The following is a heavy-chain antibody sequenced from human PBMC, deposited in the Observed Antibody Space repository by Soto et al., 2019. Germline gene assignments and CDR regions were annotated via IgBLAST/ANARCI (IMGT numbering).Heavy chain of an antibody. Sequence: SVKVSCKASGGTFSSYAISWVRQAPGQGLEWMGGIIPIFGTANYAQKFQGRVTITADESTSTAYMELSSLRSEDTAVYYCARGYYDSSGYHAPPGYYYYGMDVWGQGTTVTVSS. J-gene: IGHJ6*02. V-gene: IGHV1-69*13. CDR2: IIPIFGTA. CDR3: ARGYYDSSGYHAPPGYYYYGMDV. CDR1: GGTFSSYA. D-gene: IGHD3-22*01.